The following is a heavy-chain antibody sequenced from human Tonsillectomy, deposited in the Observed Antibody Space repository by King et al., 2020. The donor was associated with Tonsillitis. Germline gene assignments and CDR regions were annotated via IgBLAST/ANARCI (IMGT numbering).Heavy chain of an antibody. CDR3: ARDSSQQLGEWWFAP. CDR1: GFTFSSYS. V-gene: IGHV3-48*02. J-gene: IGHJ5*02. Sequence: VQLVESGGGLVQPGGSLRLSCAASGFTFSSYSMNWVRQAPGKGLEWVSYISSSIRTKYYAASVKGRFTISRDNAKNSLYLQMNSLRDEDTALYYCARDSSQQLGEWWFAPWGQGTLVTVSS. CDR2: ISSSIRTK. D-gene: IGHD6-13*01.